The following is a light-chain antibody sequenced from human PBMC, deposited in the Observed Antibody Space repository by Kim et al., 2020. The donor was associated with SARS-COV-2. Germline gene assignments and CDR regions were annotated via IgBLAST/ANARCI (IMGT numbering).Light chain of an antibody. V-gene: IGKV3-15*01. Sequence: GSPGERGTLSCRASQSIDRNLAWYQQKPGQAPRLLISGAATRATDLSARFSGSGSGTEFTLTISSLQSEDFAVYYCHQYSKWPLTFGGGTKVDIK. CDR3: HQYSKWPLT. CDR1: QSIDRN. J-gene: IGKJ4*01. CDR2: GAA.